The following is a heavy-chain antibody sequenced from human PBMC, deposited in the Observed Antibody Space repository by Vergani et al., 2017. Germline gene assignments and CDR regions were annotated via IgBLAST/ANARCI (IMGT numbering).Heavy chain of an antibody. J-gene: IGHJ4*02. CDR1: GGSISSSNW. CDR3: AKAKYSYGSPTWWY. D-gene: IGHD5-18*01. CDR2: IYNSGST. V-gene: IGHV4-4*03. Sequence: QVQLQESGPGLVKTPGTLSLTCAVSGGSISSSNWWSWVRQPPGKGLEWIWEIYNSGSTNYNPSLNSRVTISVDQSKNQFSLKLSSVTAADTAVYYCAKAKYSYGSPTWWYWGQGTLVTVSS.